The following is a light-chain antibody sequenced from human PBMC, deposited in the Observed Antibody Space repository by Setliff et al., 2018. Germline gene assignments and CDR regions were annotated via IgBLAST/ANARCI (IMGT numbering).Light chain of an antibody. J-gene: IGLJ1*01. V-gene: IGLV2-14*03. CDR3: TAYTSGTTYV. Sequence: QSALTQPAAVSGSPGQSITISCTGTSSDVGGYNYVSWYQQHPDKAPKLMIYGVSNRPSGVSSRFSGSKSGNTASLTISGLQTEDEADYYCTAYTSGTTYVFGTGTKVTVL. CDR2: GVS. CDR1: SSDVGGYNY.